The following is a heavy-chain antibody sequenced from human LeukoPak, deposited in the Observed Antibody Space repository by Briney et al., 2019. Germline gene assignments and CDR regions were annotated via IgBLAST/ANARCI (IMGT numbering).Heavy chain of an antibody. Sequence: ASVKVSCKASGYTFTSYAMNWVRQAPGQGLEWIGWINTNTGNPTYAQGFTGRFVFSLDTSVSTAYLQISSLRAEDTAVYYCAREAILRYYYYIDVWGKGTTVTVSS. CDR3: AREAILRYYYYIDV. V-gene: IGHV7-4-1*02. J-gene: IGHJ6*03. D-gene: IGHD3-16*02. CDR1: GYTFTSYA. CDR2: INTNTGNP.